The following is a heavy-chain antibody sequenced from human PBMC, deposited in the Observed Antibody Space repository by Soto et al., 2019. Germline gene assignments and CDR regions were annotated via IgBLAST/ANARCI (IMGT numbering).Heavy chain of an antibody. D-gene: IGHD1-7*01. V-gene: IGHV4-59*01. J-gene: IGHJ4*02. CDR3: ARGYAGYELG. CDR2: IYYSGST. Sequence: PSETLSLTCTVSGGSISSYYWSWIRQPPGKGLEWIGYIYYSGSTNYNPSLKSRVTISVDTSKNQFSLKLSSVTAADTAVYYCARGYAGYELGWGQGTLVTVSS. CDR1: GGSISSYY.